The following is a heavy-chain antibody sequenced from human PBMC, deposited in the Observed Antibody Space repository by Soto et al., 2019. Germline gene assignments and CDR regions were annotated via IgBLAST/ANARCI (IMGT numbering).Heavy chain of an antibody. J-gene: IGHJ6*02. Sequence: GASVEVSCEASGYTFTSYAMHWVRQAPGQRLEWMGWINAGNGNTKYSQKFQGRVTITRDTSASTAYMELSSLRSEDTAVYYCARDAGSDGMDVWGQGTTVTVSS. V-gene: IGHV1-3*01. CDR3: ARDAGSDGMDV. CDR2: INAGNGNT. CDR1: GYTFTSYA.